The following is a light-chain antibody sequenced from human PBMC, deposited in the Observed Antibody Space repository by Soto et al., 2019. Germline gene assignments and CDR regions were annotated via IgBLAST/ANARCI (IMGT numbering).Light chain of an antibody. CDR2: LNSDGSH. Sequence: QLVLTQSPSASASLGASVKLTCVLSSGHSHYAVAWHQQQPEKGPRYLMRLNSDGSHNRGDGIPDRFSGSSSGTERYLTISRILSEDEADYYCQTWGTGTVIFGGGTKLTVL. CDR3: QTWGTGTVI. CDR1: SGHSHYA. J-gene: IGLJ2*01. V-gene: IGLV4-69*01.